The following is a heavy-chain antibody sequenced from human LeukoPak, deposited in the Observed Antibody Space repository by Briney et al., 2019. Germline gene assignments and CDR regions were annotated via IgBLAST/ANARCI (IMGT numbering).Heavy chain of an antibody. Sequence: PSETLSLTCTVSGGSISSSSYYWGWIRQPPGKGLEWIGSIYYSGSTYYNPSLKSRVTISVDTSKNRFSLKLSSVTAADTAVYYCARALPAAEYYFDYWGQGTLVTVSS. CDR2: IYYSGST. J-gene: IGHJ4*02. CDR1: GGSISSSSYY. D-gene: IGHD2-15*01. CDR3: ARALPAAEYYFDY. V-gene: IGHV4-39*01.